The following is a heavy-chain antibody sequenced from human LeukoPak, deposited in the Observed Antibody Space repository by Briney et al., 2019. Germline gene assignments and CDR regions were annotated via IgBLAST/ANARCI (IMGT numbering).Heavy chain of an antibody. CDR1: GFIFNNYA. Sequence: QTGGSLRLSCAASGFIFNNYAMSWVRQAPGKGLEWVSDITTSGTSTYYADSVKGRFTISRDNSKNTLYLQMNSLRAEDTAVYYCAKASPKVVVAPFDPWGQGTLVTVSS. J-gene: IGHJ5*02. V-gene: IGHV3-23*01. CDR2: ITTSGTST. D-gene: IGHD2-15*01. CDR3: AKASPKVVVAPFDP.